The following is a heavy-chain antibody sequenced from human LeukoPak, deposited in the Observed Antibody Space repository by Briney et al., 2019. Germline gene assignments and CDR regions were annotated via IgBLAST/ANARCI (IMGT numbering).Heavy chain of an antibody. Sequence: SETLSLTCAVYGGSFSGYYWSWIRQPPGKGLEWIGEINHSGSTNYNPSLKSRVTISVDTSKNQFSLKLSSVTAADTAVYYCARQARRGYCSSTSCYTGNWFDPWGQGTLVTVSS. CDR3: ARQARRGYCSSTSCYTGNWFDP. CDR2: INHSGST. D-gene: IGHD2-2*02. V-gene: IGHV4-34*01. CDR1: GGSFSGYY. J-gene: IGHJ5*02.